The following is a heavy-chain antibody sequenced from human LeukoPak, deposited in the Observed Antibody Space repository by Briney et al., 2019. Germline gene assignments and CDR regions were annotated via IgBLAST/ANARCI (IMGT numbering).Heavy chain of an antibody. CDR3: AKERTQTTSFDY. Sequence: SGGSLRLSCAASGFMFSTYPMNWVRQALGKGLEWVSTISGSGGSTYFADSVKGRFAVSRDNSKNTLFLQMNSLRAEDTAVYYCAKERTQTTSFDYWGQGTLVTVSS. V-gene: IGHV3-23*01. CDR1: GFMFSTYP. J-gene: IGHJ4*02. CDR2: ISGSGGST. D-gene: IGHD2/OR15-2a*01.